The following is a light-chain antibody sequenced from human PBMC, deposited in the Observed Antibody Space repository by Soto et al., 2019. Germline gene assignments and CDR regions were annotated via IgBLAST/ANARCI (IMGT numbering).Light chain of an antibody. CDR1: SSNIGAGYD. J-gene: IGLJ3*02. CDR2: GDN. V-gene: IGLV1-40*01. Sequence: QSVLTQPPSVSGAPGQRVTISCTGSSSNIGAGYDVHWYQQLPGTAPKLLIYGDNSRPSGVPDRFSGSKSGTSASLAITGLQAGDEADYCCQSYDSSLSAWVFGGGTKLTVL. CDR3: QSYDSSLSAWV.